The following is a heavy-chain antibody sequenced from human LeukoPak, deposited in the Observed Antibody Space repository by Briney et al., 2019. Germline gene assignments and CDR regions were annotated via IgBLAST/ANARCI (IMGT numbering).Heavy chain of an antibody. D-gene: IGHD2-15*01. CDR1: GYTFTSYY. V-gene: IGHV1-2*02. Sequence: ASVKVSCKASGYTFTSYYMHWVRQAPGQGLEWMGWINPNSGGTNYAQKFQGRVTMTRDTSISTAYMELSRLRSDDTAVYYCATVVVVAATPGAFDIWGQGTMVTVSS. CDR3: ATVVVVAATPGAFDI. CDR2: INPNSGGT. J-gene: IGHJ3*02.